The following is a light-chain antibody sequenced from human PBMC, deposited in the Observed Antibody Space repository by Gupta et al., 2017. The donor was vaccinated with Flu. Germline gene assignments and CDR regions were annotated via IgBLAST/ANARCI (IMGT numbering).Light chain of an antibody. J-gene: IGLJ3*02. CDR2: GNK. CDR3: AAWDDSWYGWV. Sequence: QSVLTQPPSASGPPGQRVTISCFGSASNIGSNTVNWYQQFPGTAPRLLMYGNKHRPSGVPDRFSGSKSGTSASLAISGLQAEDEAEYYCAAWDDSWYGWVFGGGTKLTVL. CDR1: ASNIGSNT. V-gene: IGLV1-44*01.